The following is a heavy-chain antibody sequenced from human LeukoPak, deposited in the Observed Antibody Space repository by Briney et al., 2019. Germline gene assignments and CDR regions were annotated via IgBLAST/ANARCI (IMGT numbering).Heavy chain of an antibody. CDR1: GGSISSSSYY. D-gene: IGHD1-26*01. V-gene: IGHV4-39*07. CDR2: IYYSGST. CDR3: ARDRFRELLYYYGMDV. J-gene: IGHJ6*02. Sequence: PSETLSLTCTVSGGSISSSSYYWGWIRQPPGKGLEWIGSIYYSGSTYYNPSLKSRVTISVDTSKNQFSLKLSSVTAADTAVYYCARDRFRELLYYYGMDVWGQGTTVTVSS.